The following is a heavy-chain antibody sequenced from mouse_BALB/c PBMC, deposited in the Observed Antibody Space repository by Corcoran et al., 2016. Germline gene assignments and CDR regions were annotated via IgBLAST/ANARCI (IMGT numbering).Heavy chain of an antibody. D-gene: IGHD1-1*01. J-gene: IGHJ3*01. Sequence: DVQLQESGPGLVKPSQSLSLTCSVTGYSITSGYYWNWIRQFPGNKLEWMGYISYDGSNNYNPSLKNRISITRDTSKNQFFLKLNSVTTEDTATYYCARGYYGSGFAYWGQGTLVTVSA. CDR2: ISYDGSN. V-gene: IGHV3-6*02. CDR1: GYSITSGYY. CDR3: ARGYYGSGFAY.